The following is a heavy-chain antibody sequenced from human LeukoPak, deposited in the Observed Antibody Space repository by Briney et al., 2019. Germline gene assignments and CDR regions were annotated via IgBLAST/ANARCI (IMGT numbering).Heavy chain of an antibody. J-gene: IGHJ6*02. V-gene: IGHV3-53*01. CDR1: GFTVSSNY. D-gene: IGHD5-12*01. CDR3: ARGGYEAFGYYYGMDV. Sequence: GGSLRLSCAASGFTVSSNYMSWVRQAPGKGLEWVSVIYSGGSTYYADSVKGRFTISRDNSKNTLYLQMNSLRAEDTAVYYCARGGYEAFGYYYGMDVWGQGTTVTVSS. CDR2: IYSGGST.